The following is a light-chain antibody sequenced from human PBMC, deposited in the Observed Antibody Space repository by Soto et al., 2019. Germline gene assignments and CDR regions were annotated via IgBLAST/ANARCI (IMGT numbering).Light chain of an antibody. V-gene: IGKV3-20*01. CDR3: QVYHWSLTWT. CDR1: EPVSTSF. Sequence: EIVLTQSPGTLSLSPGERSTLSCRASEPVSTSFLAWYQQKRGQPPXLXXYGASTRATGVPDRFSGSGSGTDFTLTISELDPEDFAVYYCQVYHWSLTWTFGPGTKVDIK. CDR2: GAS. J-gene: IGKJ1*01.